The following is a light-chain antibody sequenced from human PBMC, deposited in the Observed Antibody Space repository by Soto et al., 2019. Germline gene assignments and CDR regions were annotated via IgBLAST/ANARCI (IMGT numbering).Light chain of an antibody. V-gene: IGKV3-20*01. CDR2: GAS. J-gene: IGKJ2*01. CDR1: QSVSSSY. CDR3: QQYDSSPHT. Sequence: EIVLTQSPGTLSLSPGERATLSCRASQSVSSSYLAWYQHKPGQAPRLLIYGASSRATGIPDRFSGSGSGTDFTLTISRLEPEDCAVYYCQQYDSSPHTFGQGTKLEIK.